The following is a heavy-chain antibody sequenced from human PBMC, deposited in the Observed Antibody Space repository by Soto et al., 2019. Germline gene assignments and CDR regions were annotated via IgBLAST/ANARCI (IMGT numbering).Heavy chain of an antibody. CDR1: GFTFSIYA. V-gene: IGHV3-23*01. D-gene: IGHD1-26*01. CDR3: AKEEGGGATALDY. CDR2: ISGSGGST. Sequence: EVQLLESGGGLVQPGGSLRLSCAASGFTFSIYAMSWVRQAPGKGLEWVSGISGSGGSTYYAVSVKGRFTISRDNSKNTLYLQMNSLRAEDTAVYYCAKEEGGGATALDYWGQGTLVTVPS. J-gene: IGHJ4*02.